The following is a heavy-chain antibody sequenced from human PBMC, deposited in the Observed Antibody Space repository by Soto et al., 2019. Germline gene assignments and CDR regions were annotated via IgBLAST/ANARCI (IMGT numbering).Heavy chain of an antibody. J-gene: IGHJ5*02. Sequence: QVQLVQSGAEVKKPGSSVKVSCKASGGPFSDYSINWVRQAPGQGLEWMGGIIPIFATPNYAQKFQGRVTITADKSTSTAYMELSSLRSDDTAVYYCGRDGVGATPLGWFDPWGQGSLVTVSS. CDR2: IIPIFATP. V-gene: IGHV1-69*06. CDR3: GRDGVGATPLGWFDP. CDR1: GGPFSDYS. D-gene: IGHD1-26*01.